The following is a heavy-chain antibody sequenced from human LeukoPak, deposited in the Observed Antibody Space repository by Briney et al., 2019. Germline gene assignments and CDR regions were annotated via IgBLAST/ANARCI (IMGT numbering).Heavy chain of an antibody. CDR2: ISSSSTYI. V-gene: IGHV3-21*01. D-gene: IGHD6-13*01. CDR3: ARKAIAASYGMDV. J-gene: IGHJ6*02. CDR1: GFIFSSYN. Sequence: GESLRLSCAASGFIFSSYNVHWVRQAPGMGLEWVSSISSSSTYIYYADSLKGRFTISRDNAKNSLYLQMNSLRAEDTAVYYCARKAIAASYGMDVWGQGTTITVSS.